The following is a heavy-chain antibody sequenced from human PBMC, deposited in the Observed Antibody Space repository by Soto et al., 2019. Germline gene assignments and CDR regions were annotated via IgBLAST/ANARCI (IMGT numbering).Heavy chain of an antibody. D-gene: IGHD2-15*01. CDR1: GFTFSSYE. Sequence: LRVSCAASGFTFSSYEMNWVRQAPGKGLEWVSYISSTVMYYTDSVKGRFTISRDNARNSLYLQMNSLRAEDTAVYYCVREARGGGYFDYWGPGTPVTVSS. J-gene: IGHJ4*02. CDR2: ISSTVM. V-gene: IGHV3-48*03. CDR3: VREARGGGYFDY.